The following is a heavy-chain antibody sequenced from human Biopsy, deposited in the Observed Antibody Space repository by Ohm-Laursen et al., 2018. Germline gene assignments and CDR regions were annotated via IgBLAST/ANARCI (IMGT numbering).Heavy chain of an antibody. J-gene: IGHJ1*01. CDR2: NIPILGTE. CDR1: GGTFSNYG. Sequence: SVKVSCKAPGGTFSNYGVNWVRQAPGQGLEWLGGNIPILGTENYAQKFQDRVTVAAETSTSTATMELRSLPSDDTAVYYCATKLTGYFHHWGQGTLVIVSS. V-gene: IGHV1-69*06. CDR3: ATKLTGYFHH. D-gene: IGHD3-9*01.